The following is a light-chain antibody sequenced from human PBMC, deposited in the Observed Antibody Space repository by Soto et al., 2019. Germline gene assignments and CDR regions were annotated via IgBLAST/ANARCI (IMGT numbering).Light chain of an antibody. V-gene: IGKV1-5*01. CDR2: DAS. CDR3: QQYNSHWT. J-gene: IGKJ1*01. Sequence: DIQMTHSPSTLSASVGYRITITCRASQSIGTWSAWYKQKPGKAPKLLIYDASSLESGVPSRFSGSGSGTEFTLTISSLQPDDFATYYCQQYNSHWTFGQGTKVDIK. CDR1: QSIGTW.